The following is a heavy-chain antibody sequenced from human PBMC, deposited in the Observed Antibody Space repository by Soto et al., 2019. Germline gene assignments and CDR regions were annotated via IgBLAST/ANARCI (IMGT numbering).Heavy chain of an antibody. CDR1: GFTFSSYD. V-gene: IGHV3-23*01. CDR2: IGGSGDAT. J-gene: IGHJ4*02. Sequence: GGSLRLSCAASGFTFSSYDMSWVRQAPGKGLEWVSAIGGSGDATYYADSVKGRFTISRDNSQNTLYLQMNSLRAEDTAVYYCAKSGDYDYVWGSAYYFDYWGQGTLVTVSS. D-gene: IGHD3-16*01. CDR3: AKSGDYDYVWGSAYYFDY.